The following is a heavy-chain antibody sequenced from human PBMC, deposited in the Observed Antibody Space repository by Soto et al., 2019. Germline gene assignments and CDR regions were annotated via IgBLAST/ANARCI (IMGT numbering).Heavy chain of an antibody. J-gene: IGHJ4*02. V-gene: IGHV4-59*08. CDR1: SGSINNYY. CDR2: IYYAGTT. CDR3: ARLGGYYQALDS. Sequence: QVQLQESGPGLVKPSETLSLTCTVSSGSINNYYWSWIRQPPGKGLEFIGYIYYAGTTTYNPSLPSRVTISVDTSTNQFSLKLSSVTAADTAVYYCARLGGYYQALDSWGQGTLLTVSS. D-gene: IGHD3-22*01.